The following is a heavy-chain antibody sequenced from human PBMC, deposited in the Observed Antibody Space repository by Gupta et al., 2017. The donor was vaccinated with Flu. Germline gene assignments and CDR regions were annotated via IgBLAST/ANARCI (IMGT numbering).Heavy chain of an antibody. CDR2: ITVYNGNT. V-gene: IGHV1-18*01. CDR1: GYTFTNYG. D-gene: IGHD2-2*01. J-gene: IGHJ4*02. CDR3: ARVRLIQSDSSTYLSMDY. Sequence: QVPLVQSGAEVKNPGPSVRVSCKASGYTFTNYGIGWVRQAPGQGPEWKGWITVYNGNTHYAQNLQAKVTMTTDTSTSIAYMEVRSLQSDDTAVYFCARVRLIQSDSSTYLSMDYWGQGTLVTVSS.